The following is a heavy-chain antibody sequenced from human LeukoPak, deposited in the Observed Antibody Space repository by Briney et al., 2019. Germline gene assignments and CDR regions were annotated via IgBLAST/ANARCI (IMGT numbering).Heavy chain of an antibody. CDR3: ARGPTNGQAFDY. D-gene: IGHD2-8*01. Sequence: GGSLRLSCAASGFTFSSYEMNWVRQAPGKGLEWVSYISSSGSTIYYADSVKGRFTISRDNAKNSLYLQMNNLRAEDTAVYYCARGPTNGQAFDYWGQGTLVTVSS. J-gene: IGHJ4*02. CDR1: GFTFSSYE. V-gene: IGHV3-48*03. CDR2: ISSSGSTI.